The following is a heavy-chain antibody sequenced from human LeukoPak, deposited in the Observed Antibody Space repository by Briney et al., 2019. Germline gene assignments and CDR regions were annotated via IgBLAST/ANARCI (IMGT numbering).Heavy chain of an antibody. Sequence: GGSLRLSCAASGFTFGSNWMHWVRQAPGKGLVWVSRINEDGSTTNYADSVKGRSTIFRDNAKNTLYLQMNSLRAEDTAVYYCVRDLGGRSGHWGQGTLVTVSS. CDR1: GFTFGSNW. D-gene: IGHD1-26*01. J-gene: IGHJ4*02. V-gene: IGHV3-74*01. CDR3: VRDLGGRSGH. CDR2: INEDGSTT.